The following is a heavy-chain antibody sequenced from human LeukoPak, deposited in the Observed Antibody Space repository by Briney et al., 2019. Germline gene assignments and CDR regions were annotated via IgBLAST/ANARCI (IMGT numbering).Heavy chain of an antibody. D-gene: IGHD3-22*01. CDR3: ARDRGGYYDSSGYYEGY. Sequence: ASVKVSCKASGYTFTSYGISWVRQAPGQGLEWMGWISVYNGNTNYAQKLQGRVTMTTDTSTSTAYMELRSLRSDDTAVYYCARDRGGYYDSSGYYEGYWGQGTLVTVSS. J-gene: IGHJ4*02. CDR2: ISVYNGNT. V-gene: IGHV1-18*01. CDR1: GYTFTSYG.